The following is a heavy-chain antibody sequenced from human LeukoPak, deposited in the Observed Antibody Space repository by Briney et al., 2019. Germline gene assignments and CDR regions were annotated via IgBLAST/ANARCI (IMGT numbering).Heavy chain of an antibody. CDR2: IYSGGST. CDR3: ARENYYDSSGFDP. J-gene: IGHJ5*02. V-gene: IGHV3-53*01. D-gene: IGHD3-22*01. CDR1: GFTVSSNY. Sequence: PGGSLRLSCSASGFTVSSNYMSWVRQAPGKGLEWVSVIYSGGSTYYADSVKGRFTISRDNSKNTLYLQMNSLRAEDTAVYYCARENYYDSSGFDPWGQGTLVTVSS.